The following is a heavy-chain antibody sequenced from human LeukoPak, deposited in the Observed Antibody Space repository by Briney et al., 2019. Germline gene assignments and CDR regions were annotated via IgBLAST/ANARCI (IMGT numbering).Heavy chain of an antibody. CDR3: ARELLDRRGGVYAFDI. CDR2: INPNSGDT. Sequence: ASVKVSCKASGYTFTGYYMHLVRQAPGQGLEWMAWINPNSGDTKYVQKLQGRVTMTRDTSISTAYMELRRLRSDDTAVYYCARELLDRRGGVYAFDIWGQGTTVTVSS. CDR1: GYTFTGYY. D-gene: IGHD3-3*01. V-gene: IGHV1-2*02. J-gene: IGHJ3*02.